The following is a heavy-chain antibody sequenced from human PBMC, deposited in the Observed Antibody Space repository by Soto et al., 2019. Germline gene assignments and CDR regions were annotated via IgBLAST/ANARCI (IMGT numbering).Heavy chain of an antibody. CDR2: IHGDGSST. CDR1: GFTFSSYW. V-gene: IGHV3-74*01. J-gene: IGHJ6*02. D-gene: IGHD5-18*01. Sequence: EVQLVESGGGLVQPGGSLRLSCAAAGFTFSSYWMHWVRQAPGKGLVWVSRIHGDGSSTFYAGSVKGRFTISRANAENTLYLQMNSLRAEDTAVYYCARGIQYRYGMDVWGQGTTVTVSS. CDR3: ARGIQYRYGMDV.